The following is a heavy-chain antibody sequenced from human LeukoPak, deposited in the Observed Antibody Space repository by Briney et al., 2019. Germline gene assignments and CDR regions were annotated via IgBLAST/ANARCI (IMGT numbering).Heavy chain of an antibody. Sequence: PSETLSLTCAVSGFSFRTGYYWSWIRQPPGKGLEWIGYIYYSGSTNYNPTLKSRVTISVDTSKNQFSLKLSSVTAADTAVYYCARQYDILTGYPYYFDYWGQGTLVTVSS. CDR3: ARQYDILTGYPYYFDY. J-gene: IGHJ4*02. CDR1: GFSFRTGYY. V-gene: IGHV4-59*08. D-gene: IGHD3-9*01. CDR2: IYYSGST.